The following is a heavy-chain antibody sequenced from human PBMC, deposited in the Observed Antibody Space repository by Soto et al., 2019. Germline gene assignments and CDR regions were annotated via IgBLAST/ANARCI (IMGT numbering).Heavy chain of an antibody. D-gene: IGHD3-22*01. J-gene: IGHJ4*02. V-gene: IGHV1-18*01. Sequence: SVKVSCKASGYTFTSYGISWVRQAPGQGVEWMGWISAYNGNTNYAQKLQGRVTMTTDTSTSTAYMELRSLRSDDTAVYYCARGAHYYDSSGSTFDYWGQGTLVTVS. CDR3: ARGAHYYDSSGSTFDY. CDR1: GYTFTSYG. CDR2: ISAYNGNT.